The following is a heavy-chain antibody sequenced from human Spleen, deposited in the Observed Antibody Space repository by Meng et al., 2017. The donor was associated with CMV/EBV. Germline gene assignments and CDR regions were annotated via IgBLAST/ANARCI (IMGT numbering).Heavy chain of an antibody. CDR2: ISSSSSYI. V-gene: IGHV3-21*01. J-gene: IGHJ4*02. CDR3: ARDTHRGAYYFDY. D-gene: IGHD3-16*02. Sequence: CAACGFTFSSYSMNWVRQAPGKGLEWVSSISSSSSYIYYADSVKGRFTISRDNAKNSLYLQMNSLRAEDTAVYYCARDTHRGAYYFDYWGQGTLVTVSS. CDR1: GFTFSSYS.